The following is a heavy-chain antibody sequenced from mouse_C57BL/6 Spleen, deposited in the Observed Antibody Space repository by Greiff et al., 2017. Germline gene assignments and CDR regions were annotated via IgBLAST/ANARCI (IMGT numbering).Heavy chain of an antibody. CDR1: GYTFTSYW. CDR2: IYPGSGST. D-gene: IGHD2-5*01. V-gene: IGHV1-55*01. J-gene: IGHJ4*01. CDR3: ASPIYYSNYGGAMDY. Sequence: VQLQQPGAELVKPGASVKMSCTASGYTFTSYWITWVKQRPGQGLEWIGDIYPGSGSTNYNEKFKSKATLTVDTSSSTAYMQLSSLTSEDSAVYYCASPIYYSNYGGAMDYWGQGTSVTVSS.